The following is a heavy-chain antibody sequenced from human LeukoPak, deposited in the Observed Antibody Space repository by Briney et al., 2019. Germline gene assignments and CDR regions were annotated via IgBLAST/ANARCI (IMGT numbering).Heavy chain of an antibody. D-gene: IGHD1-26*01. CDR3: ARHGDNGRYQFNFDY. V-gene: IGHV4-59*08. J-gene: IGHJ4*02. Sequence: SETLSLTCTVSGGSISSYYWSWIRQSPGKGLEWIGYIYYSGSTTYNPSLKSRVTISVDTSKNQFSLMLSSVTAADTAIYYCARHGDNGRYQFNFDYWGQGTLVTVSS. CDR1: GGSISSYY. CDR2: IYYSGST.